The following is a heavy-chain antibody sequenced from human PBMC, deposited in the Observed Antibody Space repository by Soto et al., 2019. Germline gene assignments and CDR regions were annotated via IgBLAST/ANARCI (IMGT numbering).Heavy chain of an antibody. D-gene: IGHD2-15*01. Sequence: QVQLQESGPGLVKPSETLSLTCTVSGGSITSYKWSWIRQSPGKGLEWIAYMYSSGRSSYNTSSKSRVTLSLDTSKNQYYLTLNSATAADTALYYCAREGSAFDYWGQGILVTVSS. J-gene: IGHJ4*02. CDR3: AREGSAFDY. V-gene: IGHV4-59*01. CDR1: GGSITSYK. CDR2: MYSSGRS.